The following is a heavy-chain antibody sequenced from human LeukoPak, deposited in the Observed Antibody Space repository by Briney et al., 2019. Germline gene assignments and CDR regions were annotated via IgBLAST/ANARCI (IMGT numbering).Heavy chain of an antibody. CDR3: ARARIQLWFDY. Sequence: GGSLRVSCAASGFTFSSYWMHWVRQAPGKGLVWVSRINTDGSSTSYADPVKGRFTISRDNAKNTLYLQMNSLRAEDTAVYYCARARIQLWFDYWGQGTLVTVSS. V-gene: IGHV3-74*01. CDR2: INTDGSST. J-gene: IGHJ4*02. CDR1: GFTFSSYW. D-gene: IGHD5-18*01.